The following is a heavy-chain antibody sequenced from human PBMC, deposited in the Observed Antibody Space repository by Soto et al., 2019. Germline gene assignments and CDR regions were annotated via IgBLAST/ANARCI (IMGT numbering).Heavy chain of an antibody. D-gene: IGHD3-22*01. CDR2: IYSGGST. V-gene: IGHV3-53*01. Sequence: EVQLVESGGGLIQPGGSLRLSCAASGFTVSSNYMSWVRQAPGKGLEWVSVIYSGGSTYYADSVKGRFTISRDNSKNTLYLQMNSLRAEDTAVYYCSTMILRERPYYFDYWGQGTLVTVSS. CDR1: GFTVSSNY. CDR3: STMILRERPYYFDY. J-gene: IGHJ4*02.